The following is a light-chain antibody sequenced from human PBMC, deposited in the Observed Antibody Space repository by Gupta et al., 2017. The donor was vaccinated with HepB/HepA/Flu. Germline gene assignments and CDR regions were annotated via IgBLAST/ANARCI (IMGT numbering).Light chain of an antibody. Sequence: SSELTQPPSVPVSPGQTASLTCSGDKLGDKYACWYQQKPGQSPVLVIYQDSKRPSGIPERFSGSNSGNTATLTISGTQAMDEADYYCQAWDSSTVVFCRGTKLTVL. V-gene: IGLV3-1*01. CDR1: KLGDKY. CDR3: QAWDSSTVV. J-gene: IGLJ2*01. CDR2: QDS.